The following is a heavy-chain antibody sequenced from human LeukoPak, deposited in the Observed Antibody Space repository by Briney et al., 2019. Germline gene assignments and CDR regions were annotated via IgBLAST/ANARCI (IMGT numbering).Heavy chain of an antibody. Sequence: SETLSLTCTVSGVSISSSSYCWGWIRQPPGKGLEWIGSICYSGSTFYNPSLKSRVTLSVDTSKNQFSLELSSVTAADTALYYCARTENYIPEDCFDPWGQGTLVSVSS. CDR2: ICYSGST. CDR3: ARTENYIPEDCFDP. V-gene: IGHV4-39*01. CDR1: GVSISSSSYC. J-gene: IGHJ5*02. D-gene: IGHD5-24*01.